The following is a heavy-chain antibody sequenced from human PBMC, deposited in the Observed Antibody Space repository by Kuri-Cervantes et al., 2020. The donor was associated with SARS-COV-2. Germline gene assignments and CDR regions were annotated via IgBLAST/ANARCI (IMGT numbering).Heavy chain of an antibody. CDR2: IYYSGST. D-gene: IGHD1-26*01. J-gene: IGHJ4*02. CDR3: AGWNSGSYEYFDY. CDR1: GGSISSYY. Sequence: GSLRLSCTVSGGSISSYYWSWIRQPPGEGLEWIGYIYYSGSTNYNPSLKSRVTISVDTSKNQFSLKLSSVTAADTAVYYCAGWNSGSYEYFDYWGQGTLVTV. V-gene: IGHV4-59*01.